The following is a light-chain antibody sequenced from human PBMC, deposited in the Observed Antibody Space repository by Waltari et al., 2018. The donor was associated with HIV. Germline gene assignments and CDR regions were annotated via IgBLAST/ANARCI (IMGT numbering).Light chain of an antibody. J-gene: IGLJ2*01. CDR1: SSNVGKRP. V-gene: IGLV1-51*02. Sequence: QSLLTQPPSVSAAPGQRVTISCSGRSSNVGKRPVSWYQQFPGAAPKLLIYETYQRPSDSPDRCAGSKSGSSATLDITGLQAEDEADYYCGAWDDSLRAGIFGGGTKLSVL. CDR3: GAWDDSLRAGI. CDR2: ETY.